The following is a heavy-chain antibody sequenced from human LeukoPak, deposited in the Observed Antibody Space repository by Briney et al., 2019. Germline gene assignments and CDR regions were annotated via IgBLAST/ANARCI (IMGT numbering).Heavy chain of an antibody. CDR3: ARRRYMGVVVPAARSVINWFDP. D-gene: IGHD2-2*01. J-gene: IGHJ5*02. CDR2: INHSGST. CDR1: GGSFSGYY. V-gene: IGHV4-34*01. Sequence: SETLSLTCAVYGGSFSGYYWSWIRQPPGKGLEWIWEINHSGSTNYNPSLKSRVTISVDTSKNQFSLKLSSVTAADTPVYYCARRRYMGVVVPAARSVINWFDPWGQGTLVTVSS.